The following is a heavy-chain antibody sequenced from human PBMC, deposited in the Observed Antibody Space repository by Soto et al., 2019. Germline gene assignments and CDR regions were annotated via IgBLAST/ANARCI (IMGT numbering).Heavy chain of an antibody. D-gene: IGHD1-26*01. CDR1: GGTFSSYT. Sequence: ASVKVSCKASGGTFSSYTISWVRQAPGQGLEWMGRLIPILGIANYAQKFHGRVTITPDKSTSTAYMELSSLRSEDTALYYCARDKRKGSYYFDYWGQGTLVTVSS. CDR3: ARDKRKGSYYFDY. CDR2: LIPILGIA. V-gene: IGHV1-69*04. J-gene: IGHJ4*02.